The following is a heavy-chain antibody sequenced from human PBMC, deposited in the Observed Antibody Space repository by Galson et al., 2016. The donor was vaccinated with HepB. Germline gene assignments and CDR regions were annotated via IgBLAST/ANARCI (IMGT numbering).Heavy chain of an antibody. CDR1: GFSVRTTY. V-gene: IGHV3-66*01. Sequence: SLRLSCAASGFSVRTTYMAWVRQSPGKGLESVSAIFSGGTTFYADSLMGRFTISRDRSSNTLYLQMRSLRAEDTAVYYCARDSGYNEHGGFDNWGQGTLVTVSS. CDR3: ARDSGYNEHGGFDN. CDR2: IFSGGTT. D-gene: IGHD5-12*01. J-gene: IGHJ4*02.